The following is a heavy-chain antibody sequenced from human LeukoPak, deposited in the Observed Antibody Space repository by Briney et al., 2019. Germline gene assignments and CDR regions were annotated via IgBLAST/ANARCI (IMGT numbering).Heavy chain of an antibody. CDR2: INANTGNS. CDR3: ARSLAAAGHMDV. V-gene: IGHV7-4-1*02. CDR1: GYSFTSNA. D-gene: IGHD6-13*01. J-gene: IGHJ6*03. Sequence: SVNLSCKASGYSFTSNAINWLRWARRHPLEGLGWINANTGNSAYAQGFTGRFVFSLDTSVSTAYLQISSLKAEDTAVYYCARSLAAAGHMDVWGKGTTVTVSS.